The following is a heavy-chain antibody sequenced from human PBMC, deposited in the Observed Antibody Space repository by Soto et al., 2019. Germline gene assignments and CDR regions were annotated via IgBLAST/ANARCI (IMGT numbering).Heavy chain of an antibody. D-gene: IGHD1-26*01. J-gene: IGHJ4*02. CDR2: ISSGGGSP. V-gene: IGHV3-23*01. CDR1: GFTFSNYA. CDR3: AKGGGRIVPRHFDD. Sequence: GGSLRLSCAASGFTFSNYAMSWVRQAPGKGLEWVSGISSGGGSPYNADSVKGRFSISRDNSKNTLYLQMNSLRAEDTAVYYCAKGGGRIVPRHFDDWGQGILVTVSS.